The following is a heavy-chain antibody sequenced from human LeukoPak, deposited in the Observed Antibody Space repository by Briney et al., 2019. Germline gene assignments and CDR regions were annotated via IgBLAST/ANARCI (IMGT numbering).Heavy chain of an antibody. Sequence: PGGSLRLSCAASGFTFRSYAMSWVRQAPGKGLEWVSTISNSGGSTYYVDSVKGRFTISRDNSKNTQYLQMNSLRAEDTAVYYCANPLAVAGTFDLWGRGTLVTVSS. V-gene: IGHV3-23*01. J-gene: IGHJ2*01. CDR3: ANPLAVAGTFDL. CDR1: GFTFRSYA. D-gene: IGHD6-19*01. CDR2: ISNSGGST.